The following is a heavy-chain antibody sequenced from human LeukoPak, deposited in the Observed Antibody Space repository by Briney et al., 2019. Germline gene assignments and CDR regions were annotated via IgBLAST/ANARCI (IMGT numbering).Heavy chain of an antibody. CDR2: IIPILGIA. CDR3: ARLSRRAYGMDV. Sequence: SVKVSCKASGGTFSSYAISWVRQAPGQGLEWMGRIIPILGIANYAQKFQGRVTITADKSTSTAYMELSSLRSEDTAVYYCARLSRRAYGMDVWGQGTTVTVSS. D-gene: IGHD1-26*01. CDR1: GGTFSSYA. J-gene: IGHJ6*02. V-gene: IGHV1-69*04.